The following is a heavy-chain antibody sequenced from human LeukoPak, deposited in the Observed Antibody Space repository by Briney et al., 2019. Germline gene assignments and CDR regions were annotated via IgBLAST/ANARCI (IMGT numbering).Heavy chain of an antibody. V-gene: IGHV4-34*01. J-gene: IGHJ5*02. CDR2: INHSGST. CDR3: VPTALVVIHT. Sequence: PSETLSLTCAVYGESFSGYYWSWIRQPPGKGLEWIGEINHSGSTNYNPSLKSRATISVDSSKSQFSLKPSSVTAADRAVYYCVPTALVVIHTWGQGTLVTVSS. D-gene: IGHD3-22*01. CDR1: GESFSGYY.